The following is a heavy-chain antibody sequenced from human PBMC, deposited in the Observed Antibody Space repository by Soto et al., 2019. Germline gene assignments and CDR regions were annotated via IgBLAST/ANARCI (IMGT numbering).Heavy chain of an antibody. CDR1: GFSLSTTGVG. Sequence: QITLKESGPPLVKPTQTLTLTCTFSGFSLSTTGVGVGWIRQPPGKALDWLALIYWDDDKRYSPSLKSRLTITKDTSKSQVVLTMTIMDPIDTATYYCVNATPVTTGGDYWGQGTLVTVSS. J-gene: IGHJ4*02. D-gene: IGHD4-17*01. V-gene: IGHV2-5*02. CDR3: VNATPVTTGGDY. CDR2: IYWDDDK.